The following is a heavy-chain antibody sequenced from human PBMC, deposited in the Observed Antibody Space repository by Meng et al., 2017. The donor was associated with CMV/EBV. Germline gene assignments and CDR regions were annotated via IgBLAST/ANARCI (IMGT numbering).Heavy chain of an antibody. D-gene: IGHD3-22*01. V-gene: IGHV3-11*01. CDR3: ARGVRITMIVVVSHDY. J-gene: IGHJ4*02. CDR1: GFTFSDYY. CDR2: ISSSGSTI. Sequence: SPKISWAASGFTFSDYYMSWIRQAPGKGLEWVSYISSSGSTIYYVDSVKGRFTISRDNAKNSLYLQMNSLRAEDTAVYYCARGVRITMIVVVSHDYWGQGTLVTVSS.